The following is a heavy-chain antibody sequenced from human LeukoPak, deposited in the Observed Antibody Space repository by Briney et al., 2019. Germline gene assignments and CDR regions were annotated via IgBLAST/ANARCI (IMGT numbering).Heavy chain of an antibody. CDR1: GFTFSSYW. D-gene: IGHD5-18*01. CDR2: IYTDGSRT. V-gene: IGHV3-74*01. J-gene: IGHJ4*02. Sequence: PGGSLRLSCAASGFTFSSYWMHWVRQAPGKGLVWVSRIYTDGSRTSYADSVKGRFTISRDNAKNTLYLQMNSLRVEDTAVYYCTRGLLGYSYGYWGQGTLVSVSS. CDR3: TRGLLGYSYGY.